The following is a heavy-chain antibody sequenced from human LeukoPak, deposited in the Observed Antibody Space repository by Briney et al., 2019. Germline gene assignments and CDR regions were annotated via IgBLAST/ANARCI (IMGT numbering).Heavy chain of an antibody. CDR1: GYTFTNYY. V-gene: IGHV1-2*02. CDR2: INPNSGGT. Sequence: ASVKVSCKASGYTFTNYYMHWVRQAPGQGLEWMGWINPNSGGTNYAQKFQGRVTMTRDTSISTAYMELSRQRSDDTAVYYCARDEDGSGLTPFDYWGQGTLVTVSS. CDR3: ARDEDGSGLTPFDY. J-gene: IGHJ4*02. D-gene: IGHD3-10*01.